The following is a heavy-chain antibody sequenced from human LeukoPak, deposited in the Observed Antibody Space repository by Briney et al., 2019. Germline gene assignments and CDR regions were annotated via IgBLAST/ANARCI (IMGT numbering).Heavy chain of an antibody. V-gene: IGHV4-39*07. CDR3: AMSRGNYYYYYMDV. CDR2: IYYSGST. Sequence: SETLSLTCTVSGGSISSSSYYWGWIRQPPGKGLEWIGSIYYSGSTYYNPSLKSRVTISVDTSKNQFSLKLSSVTAADTAVYYCAMSRGNYYYYYMDVWGKGTTVTISS. J-gene: IGHJ6*03. CDR1: GGSISSSSYY. D-gene: IGHD2-15*01.